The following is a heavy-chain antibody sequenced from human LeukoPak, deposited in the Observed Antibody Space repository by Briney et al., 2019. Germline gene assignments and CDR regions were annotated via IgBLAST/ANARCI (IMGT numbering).Heavy chain of an antibody. D-gene: IGHD2-15*01. CDR1: GFALSIHW. CDR3: APRGLYYFDY. J-gene: IGHJ4*02. Sequence: GGSLRLSCAASGFALSIHWLTWVRQTPGKGLEWVSGISGSGGSTYYADSVKGRFTISRDNSKNTLFLQMNSLRAEDTAVYYCAPRGLYYFDYWGQGALVTVSS. V-gene: IGHV3-23*01. CDR2: ISGSGGST.